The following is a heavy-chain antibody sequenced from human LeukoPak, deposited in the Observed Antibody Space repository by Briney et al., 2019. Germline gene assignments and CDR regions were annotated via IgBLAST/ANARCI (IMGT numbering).Heavy chain of an antibody. J-gene: IGHJ4*02. Sequence: GGLLRLSCVASGFSFSDYAMHWVRQAPGKGLEWVAVISADGRDKYYIDSVRGRFTISRDNSKTTVFLQMNSLEVEDTAVYYCATPLTSKWSSSWYSGHFDYWGQGALVTVPS. CDR3: ATPLTSKWSSSWYSGHFDY. CDR2: ISADGRDK. D-gene: IGHD6-13*01. V-gene: IGHV3-30*04. CDR1: GFSFSDYA.